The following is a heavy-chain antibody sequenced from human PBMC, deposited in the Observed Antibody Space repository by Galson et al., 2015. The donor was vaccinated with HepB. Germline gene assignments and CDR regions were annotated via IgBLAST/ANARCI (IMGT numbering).Heavy chain of an antibody. Sequence: SLRLSCAASGLTFSSYGMHWVRQAPGKGLEWVAVIWYDGSNKYYADSVKGRFTISRDNSKNTLYLQMNSLRAEDTAVYYCERATSYDEDAFDIWGQGTMVTVSS. D-gene: IGHD1-1*01. CDR3: ERATSYDEDAFDI. V-gene: IGHV3-33*01. J-gene: IGHJ3*02. CDR2: IWYDGSNK. CDR1: GLTFSSYG.